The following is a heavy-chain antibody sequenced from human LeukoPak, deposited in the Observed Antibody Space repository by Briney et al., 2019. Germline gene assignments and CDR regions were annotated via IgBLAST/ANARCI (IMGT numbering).Heavy chain of an antibody. CDR1: GGSFSGYY. CDR3: ASYTTVSPFDY. Sequence: PSETLSLTCAVYGGSFSGYYWSWIRQPPGKGLEWIGEINHSGSTNYNPSLKSRVTISVDTSKNQFSLKLSSVTAADTAVYYCASYTTVSPFDYWGQGTLVTVSS. D-gene: IGHD4-17*01. CDR2: INHSGST. J-gene: IGHJ4*02. V-gene: IGHV4-34*01.